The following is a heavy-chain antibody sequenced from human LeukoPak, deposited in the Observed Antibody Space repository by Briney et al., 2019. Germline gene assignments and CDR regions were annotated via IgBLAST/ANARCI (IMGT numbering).Heavy chain of an antibody. CDR3: AKDEGYDSSGYLDY. V-gene: IGHV3-9*01. CDR1: GFTFDDYA. D-gene: IGHD3-22*01. CDR2: ISWNSGSI. J-gene: IGHJ4*02. Sequence: GGSLRLSCAASGFTFDDYAMHWVRQAPGKGLEWVSGISWNSGSIGYADSVKGRFTISRDNAKNSLYLQMNSLRAEDTALYYCAKDEGYDSSGYLDYWGQGTLVTVSS.